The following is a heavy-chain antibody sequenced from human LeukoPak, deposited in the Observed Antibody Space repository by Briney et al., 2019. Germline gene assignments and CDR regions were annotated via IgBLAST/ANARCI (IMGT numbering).Heavy chain of an antibody. V-gene: IGHV4-30-4*01. CDR3: ATTYYDSSGYFGY. CDR1: GGSISSGDYY. D-gene: IGHD3-22*01. Sequence: NPSETLSLTCTVSGGSISSGDYYWSWIRQPPGKGLEWIGYIYYSGSTYYNPSLKSRVTISVDTSKNQFSLKLSSVTAADTAVYYCATTYYDSSGYFGYWGQGTLVTVSS. CDR2: IYYSGST. J-gene: IGHJ4*02.